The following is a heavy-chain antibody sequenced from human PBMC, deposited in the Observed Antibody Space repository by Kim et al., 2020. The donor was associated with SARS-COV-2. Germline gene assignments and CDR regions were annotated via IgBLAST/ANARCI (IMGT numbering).Heavy chain of an antibody. CDR2: ISSSGSTI. CDR1: GFTFSDYY. Sequence: GGSLRLSCAASGFTFSDYYMSWIRQAPGKGLEWVSYISSSGSTIYYADSVKGRFTISRDNAKNSLYLQMNSLRAEDTAVYYCARELIEAHNAYWTGRFDPWGQGTLVTVSS. D-gene: IGHD2-8*02. V-gene: IGHV3-11*01. J-gene: IGHJ5*02. CDR3: ARELIEAHNAYWTGRFDP.